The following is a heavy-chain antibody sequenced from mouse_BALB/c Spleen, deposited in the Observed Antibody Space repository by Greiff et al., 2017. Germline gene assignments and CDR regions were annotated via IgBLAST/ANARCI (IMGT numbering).Heavy chain of an antibody. D-gene: IGHD1-1*01. V-gene: IGHV7-3*02. J-gene: IGHJ1*01. Sequence: VESGGGLVPPGGSLRLSCATSGFTFTDYYMSWVRQPPGKALEWLGFIRKKANGYTTEYSASVKGRFTISRDNSQSILYLQMNTLRAEDSATYDCARDNGLDWYFDFWGAGTTVTVSS. CDR2: IRKKANGYTT. CDR1: GFTFTDYY. CDR3: ARDNGLDWYFDF.